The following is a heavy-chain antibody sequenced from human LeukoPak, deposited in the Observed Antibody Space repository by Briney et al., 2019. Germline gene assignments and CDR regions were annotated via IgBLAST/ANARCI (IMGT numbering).Heavy chain of an antibody. Sequence: GGSLRLSCAASGFTFRSYSMNWVRQAPGKGLEWVSSISSSSSYIYYADSVRGRFTISRDNAKNSLDLQMNSLEGEDTAVYYCAARYSSLRGTGIWGQGTMVTVSS. D-gene: IGHD6-13*01. CDR1: GFTFRSYS. V-gene: IGHV3-21*04. CDR3: AARYSSLRGTGI. J-gene: IGHJ3*02. CDR2: ISSSSSYI.